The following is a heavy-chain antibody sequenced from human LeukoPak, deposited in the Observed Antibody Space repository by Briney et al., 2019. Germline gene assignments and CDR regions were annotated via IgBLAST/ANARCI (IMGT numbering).Heavy chain of an antibody. D-gene: IGHD6-13*01. J-gene: IGHJ3*02. CDR3: AKDRGSSWYTDAFDI. CDR2: ISWNSGSI. CDR1: GFTFDDYA. Sequence: GRSLRLSCAASGFTFDDYAMHWVRQAPGKGLEWVSGISWNSGSIGYADSVKGRFTISRDNAKNSLYLQMNSLRAEDMALYYCAKDRGSSWYTDAFDIWGQGTMVTVSS. V-gene: IGHV3-9*03.